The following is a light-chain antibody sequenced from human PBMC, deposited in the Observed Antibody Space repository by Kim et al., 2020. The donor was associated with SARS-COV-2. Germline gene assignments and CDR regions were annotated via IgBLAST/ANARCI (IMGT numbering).Light chain of an antibody. CDR1: SSDGGGYNY. J-gene: IGLJ1*01. Sequence: PGQSITISCTGTSSDGGGYNYVSWYQQHPGKAPKLMIYDVSKRPSGVSNRFSGSKSGNTASLTISGLQAEDEADYYCSSYTSSSHVFGTGTKVTVL. V-gene: IGLV2-14*04. CDR2: DVS. CDR3: SSYTSSSHV.